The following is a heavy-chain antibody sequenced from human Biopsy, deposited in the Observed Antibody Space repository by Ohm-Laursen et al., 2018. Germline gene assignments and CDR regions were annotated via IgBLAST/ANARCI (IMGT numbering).Heavy chain of an antibody. CDR2: ISTSSTYI. D-gene: IGHD1-14*01. V-gene: IGHV3-21*01. CDR1: EFTFSSYS. Sequence: SLRLSCAASEFTFSSYSMNWVRQAPGKGLEWVSSISTSSTYIYYADSVKGRFSISRDDALNSLYLQMNNLRAEDTAVYYCARVNNLDTGDNVPDFYYGMDVWGHGTTVTVSS. J-gene: IGHJ6*02. CDR3: ARVNNLDTGDNVPDFYYGMDV.